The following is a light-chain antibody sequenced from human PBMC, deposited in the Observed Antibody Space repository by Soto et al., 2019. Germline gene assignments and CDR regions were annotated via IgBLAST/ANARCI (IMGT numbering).Light chain of an antibody. Sequence: IHLTQSPSSLSASVGYRFTITCGASQGVRSYLAWFQQRPGKAPKLLIFGASTLQNGVPARFRGGGFGTEFTLTITSLQPEDFATYYCHQVYTYPRTFGQGTKVDNK. CDR2: GAS. J-gene: IGKJ1*01. CDR1: QGVRSY. CDR3: HQVYTYPRT. V-gene: IGKV1-9*01.